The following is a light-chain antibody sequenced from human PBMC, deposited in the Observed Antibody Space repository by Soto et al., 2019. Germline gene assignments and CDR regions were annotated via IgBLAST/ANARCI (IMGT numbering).Light chain of an antibody. V-gene: IGLV1-44*01. J-gene: IGLJ1*01. Sequence: QSVLTQPPSASGTPGQWVTISCSGGSSNIGTNTVNWYQHLPGPAPKLLISGSSQRPSGVPDRFSGSKSGTSASLDISGLQSEDEAEYYCAAWDDSLSAYVFGAGTKVTVL. CDR2: GSS. CDR3: AAWDDSLSAYV. CDR1: SSNIGTNT.